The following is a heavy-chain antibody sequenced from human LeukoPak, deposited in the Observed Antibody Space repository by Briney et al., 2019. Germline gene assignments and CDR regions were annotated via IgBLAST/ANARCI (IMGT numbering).Heavy chain of an antibody. V-gene: IGHV1-24*01. Sequence: ASVKVSCKVSGYTLTELSMHWVRQSPGKGLEWMGSFDPEDGETIYAQKFQGRVTMTEDTSTDTAYMELSSLRSEDTAVYYCATVTHYYYMHVWGKGTTVTVSS. CDR2: FDPEDGET. CDR1: GYTLTELS. CDR3: ATVTHYYYMHV. J-gene: IGHJ6*03.